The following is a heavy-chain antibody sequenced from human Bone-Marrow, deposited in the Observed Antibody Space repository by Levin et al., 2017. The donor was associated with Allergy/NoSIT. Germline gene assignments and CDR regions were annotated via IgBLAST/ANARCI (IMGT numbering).Heavy chain of an antibody. D-gene: IGHD6-19*01. CDR2: IYPGDSDT. V-gene: IGHV5-51*01. Sequence: PGESLKISCKGSGYSFTSYWIGWVRQMPGKGLEWMGIIYPGDSDTRYSPSFQGQVTISADKSISTAYLQWSSLKASDTAMYYCARQGFAVAGQGDFDYWGQGTLVTVSS. J-gene: IGHJ4*02. CDR3: ARQGFAVAGQGDFDY. CDR1: GYSFTSYW.